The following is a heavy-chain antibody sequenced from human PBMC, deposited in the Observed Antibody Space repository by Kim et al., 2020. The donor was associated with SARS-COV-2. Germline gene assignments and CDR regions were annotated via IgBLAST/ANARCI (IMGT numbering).Heavy chain of an antibody. CDR1: GGSISSSSYY. J-gene: IGHJ4*02. CDR2: IYYSGST. V-gene: IGHV4-39*02. CDR3: ARERAGSSWYPPDY. D-gene: IGHD6-13*01. Sequence: SETLSLTCTVSGGSISSSSYYWGWIRQPPGKGLEWIWTIYYSGSTYYNPSLKSRVTISVDTSKSQFSLKLSSVTAADTAVYYCARERAGSSWYPPDYWGQGTLVTVSS.